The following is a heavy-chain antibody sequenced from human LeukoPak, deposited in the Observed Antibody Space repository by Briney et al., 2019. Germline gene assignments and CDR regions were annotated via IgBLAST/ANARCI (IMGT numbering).Heavy chain of an antibody. D-gene: IGHD5-24*01. V-gene: IGHV4-34*01. CDR3: ARGRWSRDGYNYVDY. CDR1: GGSFSGYY. J-gene: IGHJ4*02. Sequence: SETLSLTCAVYGGSFSGYYWSWIRQPPGKGLEWIGEINHSGSTNYNPSLKSRVTISVDTSKNQFSLKLSSVTAADTAVYYCARGRWSRDGYNYVDYWGQGTLVTVSS. CDR2: INHSGST.